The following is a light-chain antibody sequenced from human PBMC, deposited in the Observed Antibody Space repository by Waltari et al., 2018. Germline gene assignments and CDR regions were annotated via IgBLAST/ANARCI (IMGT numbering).Light chain of an antibody. J-gene: IGKJ1*01. CDR1: QSVSSN. V-gene: IGKV3-15*01. CDR2: GAP. Sequence: ETVMTQSPGTLSVSPGERATLSCRASQSVSSNLAWYQQKPGQAPRLLIFGAPTRATGFPARFSGSGSGTEFTLTISSLQSEDFAVYYCQQYNDWPRTFGQGTKVEIK. CDR3: QQYNDWPRT.